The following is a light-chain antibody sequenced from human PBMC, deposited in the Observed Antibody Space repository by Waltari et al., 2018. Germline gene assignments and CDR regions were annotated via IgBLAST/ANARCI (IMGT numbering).Light chain of an antibody. CDR1: RSSIGSNT. J-gene: IGLJ2*01. Sequence: QSLLTQPPSASATPGQRVTISCSGSRSSIGSNTVNWYQHLPGTAPKLLIHSNNQRPSGVPYRFSGSKSGTSASLAITGLQSEDEADYYCAAWDDSLSGPVFGGGTKLTVL. CDR2: SNN. V-gene: IGLV1-44*01. CDR3: AAWDDSLSGPV.